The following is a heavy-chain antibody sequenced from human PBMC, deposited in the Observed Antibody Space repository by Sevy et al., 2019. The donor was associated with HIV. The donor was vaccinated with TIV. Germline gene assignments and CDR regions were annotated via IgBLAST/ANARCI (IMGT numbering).Heavy chain of an antibody. J-gene: IGHJ4*02. Sequence: GGSLRLSCAASGFTFSSYGMNWVRQAPGKGLEWVSYISDSSSTIYYADSVKDRFTISRDNAKNSLYLQMKRLRDEDTAVYYCARRLAYWGQGTLVTVSS. CDR1: GFTFSSYG. V-gene: IGHV3-48*02. CDR3: ARRLAY. CDR2: ISDSSSTI.